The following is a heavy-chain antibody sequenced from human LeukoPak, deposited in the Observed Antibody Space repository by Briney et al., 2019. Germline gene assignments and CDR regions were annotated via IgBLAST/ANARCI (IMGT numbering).Heavy chain of an antibody. CDR2: IYSSGST. J-gene: IGHJ4*02. Sequence: ASETLFLTCTVSGASISAFHWTWFRQPAGKGLEWIGLIYSSGSTLFNPSLKSRVAMSVDLTKNQLSLKLTSVTAADTAMYYCARKDGDYWGRGTLVTVSS. CDR3: ARKDGDY. V-gene: IGHV4-4*07. CDR1: GASISAFH.